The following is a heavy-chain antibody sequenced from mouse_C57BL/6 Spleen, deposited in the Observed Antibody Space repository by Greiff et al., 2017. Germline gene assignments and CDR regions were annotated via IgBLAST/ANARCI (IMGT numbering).Heavy chain of an antibody. CDR3: ARTRWLQKTPYFDY. Sequence: VQLQQPGAELVMPGASVKLSCKASGYTFTSYWMHWVKQRPGQGLEWIGEIDPSDSYTNYNQKFKGKSTLTVDKSSSTAYMQLSSLTSEDSAVYYCARTRWLQKTPYFDYWGQGTTLTVSS. D-gene: IGHD2-3*01. CDR2: IDPSDSYT. J-gene: IGHJ2*01. V-gene: IGHV1-69*01. CDR1: GYTFTSYW.